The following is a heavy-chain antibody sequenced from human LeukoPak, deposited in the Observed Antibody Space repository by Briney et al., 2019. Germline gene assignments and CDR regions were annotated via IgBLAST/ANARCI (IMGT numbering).Heavy chain of an antibody. Sequence: AASVKVSCKASGYTFTSYGIAWVRQAPGQGLEWMGWISADNGNTNYAQKFQGRVTMTRDTPTNTVYMELSSLRTEDTAVYYCASVYLYGMDVWGQGTTVTVSS. J-gene: IGHJ6*02. CDR1: GYTFTSYG. CDR3: ASVYLYGMDV. CDR2: ISADNGNT. D-gene: IGHD2-8*01. V-gene: IGHV1-18*01.